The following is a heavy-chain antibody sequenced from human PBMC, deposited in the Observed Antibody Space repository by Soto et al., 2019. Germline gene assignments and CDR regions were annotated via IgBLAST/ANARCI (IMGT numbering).Heavy chain of an antibody. CDR2: IFGDGST. CDR3: ARGPQSGETAMVRSYFDY. CDR1: GFTVSTNC. D-gene: IGHD5-18*01. V-gene: IGHV3-53*01. Sequence: AGGSLRLSCAASGFTVSTNCLNWVRQAPGKGLGWVSVIFGDGSTYYADSVKGRFTISRDKSKNTVYLQMNSLRAEDTAVYYCARGPQSGETAMVRSYFDYWGQGTLVTVSS. J-gene: IGHJ4*02.